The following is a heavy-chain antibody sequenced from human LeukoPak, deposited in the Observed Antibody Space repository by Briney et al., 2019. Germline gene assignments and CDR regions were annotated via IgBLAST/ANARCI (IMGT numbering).Heavy chain of an antibody. CDR2: IYTRDGST. CDR3: ARDQEGFDY. V-gene: IGHV1-46*01. J-gene: IGHJ4*02. Sequence: ASVKVSCKASGYTFTSNYIHWVRQAPGQGLEWMGMIYTRDGSTSYAQKFQGRVTVTRDTSTSTVHMELSGLRAEDTAVYYCARDQEGFDYWGQGTLVTVSS. CDR1: GYTFTSNY.